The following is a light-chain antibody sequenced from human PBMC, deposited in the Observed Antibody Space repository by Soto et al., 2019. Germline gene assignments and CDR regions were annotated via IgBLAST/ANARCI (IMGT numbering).Light chain of an antibody. Sequence: EIVMTQSPATLSVSPGERATLSCRASQSVSNNLAWYQKKPGHAPRLLIYGAATSATGSPARFSGSGSGIAFTLTIISLQYLDFAFYYCQHNTHWWTFGQGTRVDIK. J-gene: IGKJ1*01. CDR2: GAA. CDR1: QSVSNN. V-gene: IGKV3-15*01. CDR3: QHNTHWWT.